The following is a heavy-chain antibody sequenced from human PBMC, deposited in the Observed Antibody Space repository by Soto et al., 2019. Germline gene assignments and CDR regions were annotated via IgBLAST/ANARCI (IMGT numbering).Heavy chain of an antibody. CDR1: GYGFTTYG. CDR3: ARGRYGDY. CDR2: ISAHNGNT. Sequence: QVHLVQSGAEVKKPGASVKVSCKGSGYGFTTYGITWVRQAPGQGLEWMAWISAHNGNTNYAQKLQGRVPVTRDTSTSTAYMELRSLRFDDRAVDYCARGRYGDYWGQGALVTVSS. J-gene: IGHJ4*02. D-gene: IGHD1-1*01. V-gene: IGHV1-18*01.